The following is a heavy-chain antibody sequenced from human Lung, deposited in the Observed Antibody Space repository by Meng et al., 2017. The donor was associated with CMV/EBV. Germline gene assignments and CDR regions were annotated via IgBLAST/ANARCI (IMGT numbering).Heavy chain of an antibody. D-gene: IGHD3-3*01. Sequence: LTXXASGFTFSSYEMNWVRQAPGKGLGWVSYISSGGITISYADSVRGRFTISRDNAKNSLYLLMNSLRAEDTAVYYCARFPWSGFYVPYWGQGTLVXVSS. J-gene: IGHJ4*02. V-gene: IGHV3-48*03. CDR1: GFTFSSYE. CDR3: ARFPWSGFYVPY. CDR2: ISSGGITI.